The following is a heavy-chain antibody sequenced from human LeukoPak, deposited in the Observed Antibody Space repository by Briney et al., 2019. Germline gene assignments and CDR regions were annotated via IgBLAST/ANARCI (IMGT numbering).Heavy chain of an antibody. V-gene: IGHV3-30*18. D-gene: IGHD3-10*01. CDR3: AKGYGSGSYCTDY. CDR1: GFTFSSYG. CDR2: ISYDGSNK. J-gene: IGHJ4*02. Sequence: GGSLRLSCAASGFTFSSYGMHWVRQAPGKGLEWVAFISYDGSNKYYADSVKGRITISRDNSKSTLYLQMNSLRAEDTAVFYCAKGYGSGSYCTDYWGQGTLVTVSS.